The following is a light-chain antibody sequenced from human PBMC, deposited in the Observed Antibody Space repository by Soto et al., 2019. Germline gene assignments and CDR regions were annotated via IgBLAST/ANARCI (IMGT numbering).Light chain of an antibody. CDR1: SSDVGGYNY. J-gene: IGLJ3*02. CDR2: EVT. CDR3: ISYTSSSTWV. Sequence: QSVLTKPASVSGSPGQSITISCTGTSSDVGGYNYVSWYQQHPGKAPKLMIFEVTNRPSGVPNRFSGSKSGNTASLTISGLQAEDEADYYCISYTSSSTWVFGGGTKLTVL. V-gene: IGLV2-14*01.